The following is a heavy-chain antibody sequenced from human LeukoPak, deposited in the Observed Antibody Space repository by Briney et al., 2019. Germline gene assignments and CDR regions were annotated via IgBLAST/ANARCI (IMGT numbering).Heavy chain of an antibody. CDR2: ISGDGGSA. J-gene: IGHJ5*01. Sequence: GGSLRLSCGASEFTLDDYAMHWVRQTPGKGLEWVSLISGDGGSAFYADSVKGRFTISRDYSTNSLFLHMNSLRTEGTALYYCAKESDKSGWYDFWGQGTLVTVSS. V-gene: IGHV3-43*02. D-gene: IGHD3-22*01. CDR3: AKESDKSGWYDF. CDR1: EFTLDDYA.